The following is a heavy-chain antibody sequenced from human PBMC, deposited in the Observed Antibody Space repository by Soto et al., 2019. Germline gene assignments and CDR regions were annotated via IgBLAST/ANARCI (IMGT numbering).Heavy chain of an antibody. CDR1: GGTFSSYA. CDR3: ARADRSIADVVGP. CDR2: NIPIFGTA. D-gene: IGHD6-6*01. Sequence: GASVKVSCKASGGTFSSYAISWVRQAPGQGLEWMGGNIPIFGTANYAQKFQGRVTITADESTSTAYMELSSLRSEGTAVYYCARADRSIADVVGPWGQGTLVTVSS. V-gene: IGHV1-69*13. J-gene: IGHJ5*02.